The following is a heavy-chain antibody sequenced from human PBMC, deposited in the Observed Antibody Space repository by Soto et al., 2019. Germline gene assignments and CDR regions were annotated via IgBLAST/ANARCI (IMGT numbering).Heavy chain of an antibody. Sequence: QVPLVQSGAEVKKPGASVKVSCKASGYTFTSYAMHWVRQAPGQRLEWMGWINAGNGNTKYSQKFQGRVTITRDTSASTAYMELSSLRSEDTAVYYCARDPASGWYRDYFDYWGQGTLVTVSS. D-gene: IGHD6-19*01. V-gene: IGHV1-3*01. CDR1: GYTFTSYA. J-gene: IGHJ4*02. CDR2: INAGNGNT. CDR3: ARDPASGWYRDYFDY.